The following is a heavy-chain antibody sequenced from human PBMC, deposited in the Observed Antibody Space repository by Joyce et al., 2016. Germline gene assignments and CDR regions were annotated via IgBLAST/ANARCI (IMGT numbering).Heavy chain of an antibody. CDR3: ARSSYTNGIFDY. Sequence: EVQLVESGGGLVKPGGSLRLSCAASGFTFSSYSMSWVRQGPGKGLEWVSSLSSSSSDIKYTDSVKGRFTISRDNDKNSLYLQMNSLRVEDTAVYYCARSSYTNGIFDYWGQGTLVTVSS. D-gene: IGHD2-8*01. CDR1: GFTFSSYS. CDR2: LSSSSSDI. J-gene: IGHJ4*02. V-gene: IGHV3-21*01.